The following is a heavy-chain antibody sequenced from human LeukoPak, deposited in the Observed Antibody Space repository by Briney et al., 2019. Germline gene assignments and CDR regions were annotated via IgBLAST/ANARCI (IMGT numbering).Heavy chain of an antibody. CDR3: ARLYCSGGSCYYFDY. Sequence: PSETLSLTCAVSGGSISSSNWWSWVRQPPGKGLEWIGEIYHSGSTNYNPSLKSRVTISVDKSKNQFSLKLSSVTAADTAVYYCARLYCSGGSCYYFDYWGQGTLVTASS. CDR1: GGSISSSNW. J-gene: IGHJ4*02. V-gene: IGHV4-4*02. CDR2: IYHSGST. D-gene: IGHD2-15*01.